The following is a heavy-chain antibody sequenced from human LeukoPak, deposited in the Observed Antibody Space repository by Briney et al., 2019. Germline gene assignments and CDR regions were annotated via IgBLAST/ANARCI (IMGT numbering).Heavy chain of an antibody. Sequence: GESLKISCKASGYRFTSYWSGWVRQMPGKGLEWIGVIYPGDSETKYSPSFQGQVTISVDKSITTDYLQRSSLKASDTAMYYCARRGYDILTGYSWEAFDIWGQGTMVTVSS. V-gene: IGHV5-51*01. CDR3: ARRGYDILTGYSWEAFDI. CDR2: IYPGDSET. CDR1: GYRFTSYW. D-gene: IGHD3-9*01. J-gene: IGHJ3*02.